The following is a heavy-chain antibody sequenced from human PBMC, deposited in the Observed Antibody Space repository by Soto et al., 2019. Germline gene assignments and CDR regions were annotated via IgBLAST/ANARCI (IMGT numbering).Heavy chain of an antibody. V-gene: IGHV4-39*01. D-gene: IGHD6-13*01. CDR3: ARYGGGIAAGNWFDP. CDR1: GGSISTSSYY. Sequence: SETLSLTCTVSGGSISTSSYYWGWIRQPPGKGLECIGTIYYSGSTYYNPSLKSRVTISVDTSKNQFSLKLSSVTAADTAVYYCARYGGGIAAGNWFDPWGQGTLVTVSS. J-gene: IGHJ5*02. CDR2: IYYSGST.